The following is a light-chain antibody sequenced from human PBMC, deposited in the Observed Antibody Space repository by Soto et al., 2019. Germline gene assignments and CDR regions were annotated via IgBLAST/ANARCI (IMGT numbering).Light chain of an antibody. V-gene: IGKV3-15*01. CDR2: GAS. J-gene: IGKJ1*01. Sequence: EVVLTRSPVTLAVSRGQRATLSCSASQSVSINLAWYQQKPGQAPRLIIHGASTRAIGIPARFSGSGSATEFTPTISSLQSEDFAVYYCQQYNNWPPWTFGQGTKVDIK. CDR1: QSVSIN. CDR3: QQYNNWPPWT.